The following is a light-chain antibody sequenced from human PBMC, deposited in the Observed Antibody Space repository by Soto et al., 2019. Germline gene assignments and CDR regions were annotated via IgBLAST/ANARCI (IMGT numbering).Light chain of an antibody. Sequence: QSVLTQPPSVSGAPGQRVSISCTGSRSNIGARYDVHWYQQLPGTAPKLLIFNNNNRPSGVPDRFSGSKSGTSASLAITGLQAEDEGDYYCQSCDRSLTVVFGGGTKLTVL. CDR1: RSNIGARYD. CDR3: QSCDRSLTVV. V-gene: IGLV1-40*01. J-gene: IGLJ2*01. CDR2: NNN.